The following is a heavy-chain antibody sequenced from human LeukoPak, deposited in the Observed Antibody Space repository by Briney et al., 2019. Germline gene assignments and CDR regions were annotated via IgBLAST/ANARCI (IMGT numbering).Heavy chain of an antibody. CDR3: SRHTCQWLPFDD. V-gene: IGHV4-34*03. Sequence: SETLSLTCAVYGGSLSRYFWRWLRQPPGKGVEWIGEIQHDGSTNYNPSLVSRVAISVVPSTHQISLPLTYETSADPALSSCSRHTCQWLPFDDWGQGTQVTISS. CDR1: GGSLSRYF. D-gene: IGHD5-12*01. J-gene: IGHJ4*02. CDR2: IQHDGST.